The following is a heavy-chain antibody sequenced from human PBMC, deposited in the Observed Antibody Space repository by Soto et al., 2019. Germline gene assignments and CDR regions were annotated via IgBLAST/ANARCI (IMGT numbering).Heavy chain of an antibody. CDR3: ARDGGYSYGYWFDP. D-gene: IGHD5-18*01. V-gene: IGHV1-69*04. CDR1: GGTFSSYA. CDR2: IIPILGIA. J-gene: IGHJ5*02. Sequence: ASVKVSCKASGGTFSSYAISWVRQAPGQGLEWMGRIIPILGIANYAQKFQGRVTITADKSTSTAYMELSSLRSEDTAVYYCARDGGYSYGYWFDPWGQGTLVTVSS.